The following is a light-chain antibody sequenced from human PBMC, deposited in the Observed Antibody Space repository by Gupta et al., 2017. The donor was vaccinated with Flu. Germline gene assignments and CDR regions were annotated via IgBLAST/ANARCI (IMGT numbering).Light chain of an antibody. CDR2: GEN. J-gene: IGLJ3*02. Sequence: SSELTQDPAVSVALGQTVRITCQGDSLRSYYASWYQQTPGQAPVLVIYGENKRPSGIPDRFSCSSSGNTASFTITAAQAEDEADYYCNSPDNSGNNLWVFGGGTKLTVL. V-gene: IGLV3-19*01. CDR1: SLRSYY. CDR3: NSPDNSGNNLWV.